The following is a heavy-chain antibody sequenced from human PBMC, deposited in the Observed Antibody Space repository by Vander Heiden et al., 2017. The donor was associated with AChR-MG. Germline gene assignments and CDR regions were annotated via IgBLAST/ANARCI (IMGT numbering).Heavy chain of an antibody. D-gene: IGHD5-12*01. CDR2: INHSGST. Sequence: QVQLQQWGAGLLKPSETLSLTCAVYGGSFSGYYWSWIRQPPGKGLEWIGEINHSGSTNYNPSLKSRVTISVDTSKNQFSLKLSSVTAADTAVYYCARSGPQWLRLADYFDYWGQGTLVTVSS. J-gene: IGHJ4*02. CDR1: GGSFSGYY. V-gene: IGHV4-34*01. CDR3: ARSGPQWLRLADYFDY.